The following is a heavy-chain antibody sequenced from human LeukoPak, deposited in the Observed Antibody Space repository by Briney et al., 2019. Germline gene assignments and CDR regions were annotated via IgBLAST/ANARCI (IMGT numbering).Heavy chain of an antibody. Sequence: NASETLSLTCTVSGGSISSYYWSWIRQPPGKGLEWIGYIYDSGSTNYNPSLKSRVTISVDTSKNQFSLKLSSVTAADTAVYYCARTYTLYYYYYGMDVWGQGTTVTVSS. CDR3: ARTYTLYYYYYGMDV. V-gene: IGHV4-59*01. CDR2: IYDSGST. CDR1: GGSISSYY. J-gene: IGHJ6*02. D-gene: IGHD2-2*02.